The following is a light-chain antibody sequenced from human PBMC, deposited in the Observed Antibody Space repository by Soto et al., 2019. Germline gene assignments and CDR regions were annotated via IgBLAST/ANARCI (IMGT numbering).Light chain of an antibody. CDR3: CSHGV. CDR1: SSDVGGYNY. J-gene: IGLJ3*02. CDR2: DVS. V-gene: IGLV2-11*01. Sequence: QSALTQPRSVSGSPGQSVTISCTGTSSDVGGYNYVSWYQQHPGKAPKLMIYDVSKRPSGVPDRFSGSKSGNTASLTISGLQAEDEADYYGCSHGVFGGGTKVTVL.